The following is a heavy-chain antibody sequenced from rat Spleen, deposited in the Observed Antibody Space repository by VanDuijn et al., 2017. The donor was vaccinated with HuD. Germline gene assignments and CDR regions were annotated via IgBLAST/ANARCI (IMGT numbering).Heavy chain of an antibody. Sequence: EVQLVESGGGLVQPGRSLKLSCVVSGFTFSNSGMAWVRQAPTKGLEWVASITNSGDSTYYRDSVKGRFTISRHNAKTTLYLQIDSLRSEETATYYCTTGVYWGQGVMVTVSS. CDR3: TTGVY. CDR2: ITNSGDST. V-gene: IGHV5-27*01. CDR1: GFTFSNSG. J-gene: IGHJ2*01.